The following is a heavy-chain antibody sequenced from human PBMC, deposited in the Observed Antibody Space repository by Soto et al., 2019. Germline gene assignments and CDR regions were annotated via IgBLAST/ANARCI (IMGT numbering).Heavy chain of an antibody. V-gene: IGHV3-33*01. CDR1: GFTFSSYG. CDR2: IWYDGSNK. CDR3: ARDYRYYDSSGYLYDAFDI. D-gene: IGHD3-22*01. J-gene: IGHJ3*02. Sequence: GGSLRLSCAASGFTFSSYGMHWVRQAPGKGLEWVAVIWYDGSNKYYADSVKGRFTISRDNSKNTLYLQMNSLRAEDTAVYYCARDYRYYDSSGYLYDAFDIWGQVTMVTVSS.